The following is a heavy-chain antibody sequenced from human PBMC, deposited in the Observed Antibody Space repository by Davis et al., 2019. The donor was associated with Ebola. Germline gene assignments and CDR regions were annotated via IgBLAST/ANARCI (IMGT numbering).Heavy chain of an antibody. Sequence: PSETLSLTCTVSGGSISSYYWSWIRQPPGKGLEWIGYIYYSASTNYNPSLKSRVTISVDTSKNQFSLKLSSVTAADTAVYYCARVGCSSTRSTECYYGMDVWGQGTTVTVSS. J-gene: IGHJ6*02. CDR3: ARVGCSSTRSTECYYGMDV. D-gene: IGHD2-2*01. V-gene: IGHV4-59*01. CDR1: GGSISSYY. CDR2: IYYSAST.